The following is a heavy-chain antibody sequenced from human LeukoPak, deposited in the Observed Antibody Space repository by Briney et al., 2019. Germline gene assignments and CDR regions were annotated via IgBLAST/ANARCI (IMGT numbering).Heavy chain of an antibody. CDR3: ARDYYDSSGSHYFDY. J-gene: IGHJ4*02. CDR1: GGSIISSSYN. D-gene: IGHD3-22*01. CDR2: IYYSGST. V-gene: IGHV4-39*07. Sequence: SEPLSLTCTVSGGSIISSSYNWGWIRQPPGQGLEWIGGIYYSGSTYYNTSLKSRVTISVDTSKNQFSLKLSSVTAADTAVYYCARDYYDSSGSHYFDYWGQGTLVTVSS.